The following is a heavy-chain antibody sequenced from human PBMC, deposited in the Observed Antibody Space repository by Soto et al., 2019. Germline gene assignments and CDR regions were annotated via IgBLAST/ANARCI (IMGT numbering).Heavy chain of an antibody. CDR2: IFYSGST. V-gene: IGHV4-59*01. D-gene: IGHD3-10*01. Sequence: PSETLSLTCTVSGGSISSYYWSWIRQPPGKGLEWIGSIFYSGSTYYNPSFKSRVTISVDTSKNQFSLKVNSVTAEDTAVYYCARDRVVFFLVHYYSCGIDFRGPGIMVSLFS. J-gene: IGHJ6*02. CDR3: ARDRVVFFLVHYYSCGIDF. CDR1: GGSISSYY.